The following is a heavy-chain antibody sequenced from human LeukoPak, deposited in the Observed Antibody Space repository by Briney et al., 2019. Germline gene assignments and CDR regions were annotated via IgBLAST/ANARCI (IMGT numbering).Heavy chain of an antibody. CDR1: GYTFTTYG. V-gene: IGHV1-18*01. D-gene: IGHD4-23*01. Sequence: ASVKVSCKASGYTFTTYGISWVRQAPGQGLEWMGWISAYDGNTSYAQKFQGRVTMTRDTSTSTVYMELNSLISEDTAVYYCARAPFYGGNFRLFQHWGQGTLVTVSS. J-gene: IGHJ1*01. CDR3: ARAPFYGGNFRLFQH. CDR2: ISAYDGNT.